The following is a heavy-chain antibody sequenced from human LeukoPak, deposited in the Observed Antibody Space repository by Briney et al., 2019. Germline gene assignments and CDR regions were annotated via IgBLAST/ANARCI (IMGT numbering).Heavy chain of an antibody. J-gene: IGHJ3*02. CDR3: ARGAVVTGAFDI. D-gene: IGHD4-23*01. Sequence: SETLSLTCTVSGGSISSYYWSWIRQPPGKGLEWIGYIYYSGSTNYNPSLKSRVTISVDTSKNQFSLKLSSVTAADTAVYYCARGAVVTGAFDIWGQGTMVTVSS. V-gene: IGHV4-59*01. CDR2: IYYSGST. CDR1: GGSISSYY.